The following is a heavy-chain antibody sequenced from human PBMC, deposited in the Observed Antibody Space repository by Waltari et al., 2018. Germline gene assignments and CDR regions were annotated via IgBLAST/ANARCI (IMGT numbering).Heavy chain of an antibody. CDR2: IRGDASSI. V-gene: IGHV3-74*01. Sequence: EMHVVESGGGLVQPGGCMSLSCEASGFSLSSHWTHWVRHDPGNGLALFSHIRGDASSIAYADSVGGRFFISRDNAKNTLYLQMNSLRAEDTGIYYCAREDVSYAACSLMDVWGKGTTVTVSS. CDR1: GFSLSSHW. J-gene: IGHJ6*03. D-gene: IGHD2-15*01. CDR3: AREDVSYAACSLMDV.